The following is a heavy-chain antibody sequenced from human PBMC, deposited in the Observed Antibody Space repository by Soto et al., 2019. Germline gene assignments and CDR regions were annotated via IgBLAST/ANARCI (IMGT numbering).Heavy chain of an antibody. CDR2: INSDGSGT. CDR3: AKDPYNYVWGSNRYTDPRQYHSAMDV. Sequence: GSLRLSCAASGFTFSSYWMHWVRQAPGKGLVWVSRINSDGSGTSYADSVKGRFTISRDQSKNTLYLQMDSLTTEDTAVYYCAKDPYNYVWGSNRYTDPRQYHSAMDVWGQGTTVTVSS. D-gene: IGHD3-16*02. CDR1: GFTFSSYW. J-gene: IGHJ6*02. V-gene: IGHV3-74*01.